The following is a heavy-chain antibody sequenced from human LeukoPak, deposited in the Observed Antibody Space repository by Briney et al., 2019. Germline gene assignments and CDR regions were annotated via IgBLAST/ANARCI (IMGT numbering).Heavy chain of an antibody. J-gene: IGHJ4*02. D-gene: IGHD3/OR15-3a*01. CDR3: ARDQYDTWSRRGNFDS. Sequence: GGSLRLSCTASGFTFSDYAMSWVRQAPGKGLEWVANIKLDGSEKNYVDSVKGRFTISRDNTKNSLYLQMNSLRAEDTAVFYCARDQYDTWSRRGNFDSWGQGTLVIVSS. V-gene: IGHV3-7*03. CDR2: IKLDGSEK. CDR1: GFTFSDYA.